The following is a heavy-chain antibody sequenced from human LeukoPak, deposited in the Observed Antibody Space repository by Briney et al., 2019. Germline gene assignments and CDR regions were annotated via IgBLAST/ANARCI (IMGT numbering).Heavy chain of an antibody. D-gene: IGHD6-13*01. Sequence: ASVKVSCKVSGYTLTELSMHWVRQAPGKGLEWMGWINPNSGGTNYAQKLQGRVTMTTDTSTSTAYMELRSLRSDDTAVYYCARAEVGAAAGTDWGQGTLVTVSS. J-gene: IGHJ4*02. CDR2: INPNSGGT. CDR3: ARAEVGAAAGTD. CDR1: GYTLTELS. V-gene: IGHV1-2*02.